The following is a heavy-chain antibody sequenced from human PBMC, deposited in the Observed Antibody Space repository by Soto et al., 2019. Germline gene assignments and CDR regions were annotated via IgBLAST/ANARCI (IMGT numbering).Heavy chain of an antibody. V-gene: IGHV4-59*12. D-gene: IGHD2-2*01. CDR2: IYYTGST. J-gene: IGHJ5*02. Sequence: SETLSLTCTVSGGSISGYYWSWIRQPPGKGLEWIGYIYYTGSTNYSPSLRSRVTISVDTSKNQFSLKLSAVTAADTAVYYCARDEAPFQLLGWFDPWGQGTLVTVSS. CDR1: GGSISGYY. CDR3: ARDEAPFQLLGWFDP.